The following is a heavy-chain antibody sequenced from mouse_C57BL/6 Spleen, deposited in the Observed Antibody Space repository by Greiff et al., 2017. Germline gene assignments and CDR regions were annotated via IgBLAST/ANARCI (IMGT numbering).Heavy chain of an antibody. J-gene: IGHJ4*01. CDR1: GFSLTRYG. V-gene: IGHV2-5*01. Sequence: QVQLKESGPGLVQPSQSLSITCTVSGFSLTRYGVHWVRQSPGKGLEWLGVLWRGGSTDNNAAFMSRLSITKDNSKSQVFFKMNSLQADETAIYYCAKNRGHDGYYLYYYAMDYWGQGTSVTGSS. CDR2: LWRGGST. D-gene: IGHD2-3*01. CDR3: AKNRGHDGYYLYYYAMDY.